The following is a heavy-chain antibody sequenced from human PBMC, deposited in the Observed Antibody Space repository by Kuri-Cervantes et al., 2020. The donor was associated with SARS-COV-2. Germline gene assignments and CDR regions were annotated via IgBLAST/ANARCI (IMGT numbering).Heavy chain of an antibody. J-gene: IGHJ4*02. D-gene: IGHD1-26*01. CDR1: GFTFSRDM. V-gene: IGHV3-74*01. CDR2: MNGDGSTI. Sequence: GESLKISCAASGFTFSRDMMYWVRQAPGKGLVWVSRMNGDGSTITYADSVKGRFTISRDNAKNTLYLQMNSLRVEDTAVYFCARAPSGSPTEFWGQGTLVTVSS. CDR3: ARAPSGSPTEF.